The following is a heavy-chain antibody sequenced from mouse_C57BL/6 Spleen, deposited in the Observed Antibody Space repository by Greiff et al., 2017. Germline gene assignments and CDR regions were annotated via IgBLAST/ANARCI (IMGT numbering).Heavy chain of an antibody. CDR2: IYPGDGDT. D-gene: IGHD4-1*01. CDR3: ARPGTSRYFDY. CDR1: GYAFSSYW. V-gene: IGHV1-80*01. Sequence: QVQLQQSGAELVKPGASVKISCKASGYAFSSYWMNWVKQRPGKGLEWIGQIYPGDGDTNYNGKVKGKATLTADKSSSTAYMQLSSLTSEDSAVYFCARPGTSRYFDYWGQGTTLTVSS. J-gene: IGHJ2*01.